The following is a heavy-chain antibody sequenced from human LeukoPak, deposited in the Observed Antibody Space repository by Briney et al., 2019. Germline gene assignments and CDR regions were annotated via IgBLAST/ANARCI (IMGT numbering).Heavy chain of an antibody. J-gene: IGHJ4*02. Sequence: QTGGSLRLSCAASGFMFSSNWMSWVRLAPGKGLEWVANIKEGGTETYYADSVKGRFTISRDNAKNSLYLQMNSLRVEDTAVYYCAKEGRSLQTYWGQGTLVTVSS. CDR3: AKEGRSLQTY. D-gene: IGHD5-24*01. CDR1: GFMFSSNW. V-gene: IGHV3-7*03. CDR2: IKEGGTET.